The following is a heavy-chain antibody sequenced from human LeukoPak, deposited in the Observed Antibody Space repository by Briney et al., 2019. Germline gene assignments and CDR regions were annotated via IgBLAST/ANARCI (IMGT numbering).Heavy chain of an antibody. CDR2: IYYNGNT. CDR3: ARDRDYGDYNWFDP. D-gene: IGHD4-17*01. Sequence: SETLSLTCSVSDGSINSYYWNWIRRPPGKGLEWIGYIYYNGNTNYSPSLKSRVTMSVDTSKNLFSLKVSSVTAADTAVYYCARDRDYGDYNWFDPWGQGTLVTVSS. V-gene: IGHV4-59*01. CDR1: DGSINSYY. J-gene: IGHJ5*02.